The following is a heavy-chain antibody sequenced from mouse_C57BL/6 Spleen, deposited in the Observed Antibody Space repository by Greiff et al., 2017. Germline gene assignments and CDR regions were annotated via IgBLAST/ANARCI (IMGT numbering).Heavy chain of an antibody. Sequence: EVQLQQSGAELVKPGASVKLSCTASGFNFKGYYMPWVKQRPGHGLEWIGGIDPADGGTKYAPKFKGKATLTADTSSNTAYLQLSSLTSEDTAVYYSARDWDYAMDYWGQGTSVTVSS. CDR3: ARDWDYAMDY. CDR1: GFNFKGYY. J-gene: IGHJ4*01. D-gene: IGHD4-1*01. V-gene: IGHV14-2*01. CDR2: IDPADGGT.